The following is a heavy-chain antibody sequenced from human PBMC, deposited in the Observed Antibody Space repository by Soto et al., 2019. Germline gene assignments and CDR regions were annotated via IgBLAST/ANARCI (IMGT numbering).Heavy chain of an antibody. CDR2: IYHSGST. Sequence: QVQLQESGPGLVKPSGTLSLTCAVSGGSISSSNWWSWVRQPPGKGLEWIGEIYHSGSTNYNPSLKSRVTRSVDKSKNQFSLKLSSVTAADPAVYYCARTAYGSGSYYNGFDYWGQGTLVTVSS. CDR1: GGSISSSNW. CDR3: ARTAYGSGSYYNGFDY. D-gene: IGHD3-10*01. V-gene: IGHV4-4*02. J-gene: IGHJ4*02.